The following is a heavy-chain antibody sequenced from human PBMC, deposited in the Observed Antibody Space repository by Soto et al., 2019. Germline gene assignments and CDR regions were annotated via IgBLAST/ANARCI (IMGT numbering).Heavy chain of an antibody. D-gene: IGHD3-16*02. CDR2: ISGSGGST. CDR1: GFTFSSYA. Sequence: GRSLRLSCAASGFTFSSYAMSWVRQAPGKGLEWVSAISGSGGSTYYADSVKGRFTISRDNSKNTLYLQMNSLRAEDTAVYYCAKDLYMITFGGVIVYWGQGTLVTVSS. V-gene: IGHV3-23*01. J-gene: IGHJ4*02. CDR3: AKDLYMITFGGVIVY.